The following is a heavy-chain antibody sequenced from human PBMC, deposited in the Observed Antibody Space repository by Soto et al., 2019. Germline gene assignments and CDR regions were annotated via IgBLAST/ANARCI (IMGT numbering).Heavy chain of an antibody. D-gene: IGHD3-16*01. Sequence: EVHLVESGGGLVQTGGSLRLSCAIVESTVSRDRLNWVRQAPGKGLEWVAHINQAGSEKYYVDSVKGRFTISRDNAKKSLYLQMNSLRPADTAMYYCSGGGGDAFWGQGTLVTVSS. CDR3: SGGGGDAF. V-gene: IGHV3-7*04. J-gene: IGHJ4*02. CDR1: ESTVSRDR. CDR2: INQAGSEK.